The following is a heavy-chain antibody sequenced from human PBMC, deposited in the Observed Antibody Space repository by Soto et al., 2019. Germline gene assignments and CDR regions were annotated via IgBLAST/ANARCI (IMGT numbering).Heavy chain of an antibody. V-gene: IGHV4-59*12. CDR3: AKTPGMRGWFDP. CDR1: GGSISSYY. J-gene: IGHJ5*02. CDR2: IYYSGST. Sequence: SETLSLTCTVSGGSISSYYWSWIRQPPGKGLEWIGYIYYSGSTNYNPSLKSRVTISVDTSKNQFSLKLTSVTAEDTAVYYCAKTPGMRGWFDPWGQGTPVTVSS.